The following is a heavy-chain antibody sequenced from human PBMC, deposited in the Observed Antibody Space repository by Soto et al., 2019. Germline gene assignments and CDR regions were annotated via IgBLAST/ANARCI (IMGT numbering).Heavy chain of an antibody. D-gene: IGHD6-13*01. CDR1: GFTFSSYA. CDR2: ISYDGSSK. V-gene: IGHV3-30-3*01. J-gene: IGHJ4*02. CDR3: ARDYSSSPNY. Sequence: QVQLVESGGGVVQPGRSLRLSCAASGFTFSSYAMHWVRQAPGKGLEWVAVISYDGSSKYYADSVKGRFTISRDNSKNTLYLQMNSLRAEDTAVYYCARDYSSSPNYWGQGTLVTVSS.